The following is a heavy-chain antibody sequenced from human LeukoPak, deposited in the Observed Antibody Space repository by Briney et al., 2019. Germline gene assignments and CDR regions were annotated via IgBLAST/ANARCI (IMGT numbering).Heavy chain of an antibody. Sequence: GGSLRLSCAASGFTFSSYGMHWVRQAPGKGLEWVAFVRYDGSNKYYADSVKGRFTISRDSSKNTLYMQMNSLRPEDTAVYYCAKGRGQSYPHYYFDSWGQGTLVTVSS. J-gene: IGHJ4*02. CDR2: VRYDGSNK. V-gene: IGHV3-30*02. D-gene: IGHD5-18*01. CDR1: GFTFSSYG. CDR3: AKGRGQSYPHYYFDS.